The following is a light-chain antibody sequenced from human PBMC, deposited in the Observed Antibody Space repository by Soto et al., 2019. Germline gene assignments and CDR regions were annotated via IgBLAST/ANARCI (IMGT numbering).Light chain of an antibody. J-gene: IGKJ1*01. Sequence: DIKMYQSPSTLSASVGDRVTMTCRASQSISSWLAWYQQKPGKAPNLLIYKASSLESGVPSRFSGSGSGTDFTLTISSLQPDDFPTYYCHQYKAFWTFGQGTKVDIK. V-gene: IGKV1-5*03. CDR2: KAS. CDR1: QSISSW. CDR3: HQYKAFWT.